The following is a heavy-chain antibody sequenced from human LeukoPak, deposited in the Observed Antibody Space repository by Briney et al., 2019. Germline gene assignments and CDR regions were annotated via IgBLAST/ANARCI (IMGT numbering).Heavy chain of an antibody. D-gene: IGHD2-15*01. V-gene: IGHV3-33*06. J-gene: IGHJ4*02. CDR2: IWYDGSNK. CDR3: AKQLGYCSDGSCYFPY. CDR1: GFTFSSYG. Sequence: PGGSLRLSCAASGFTFSSYGMHWVRQAPGKGLEWVAVIWYDGSNKYYADSVKGRFTIPRDNSKSTLCLQMNSLRAEDTAVYYCAKQLGYCSDGSCYFPYWGQGTLVTVSS.